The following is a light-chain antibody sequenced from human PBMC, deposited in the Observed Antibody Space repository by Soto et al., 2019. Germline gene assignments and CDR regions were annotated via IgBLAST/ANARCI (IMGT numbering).Light chain of an antibody. V-gene: IGKV1-39*01. CDR2: TAY. CDR1: QSISSH. CDR3: QQSYSPLVT. Sequence: DIQMTQSPSSLSASVGDRVTISCRASQSISSHLNWYKHKPGKAPKLLIHTAYTLQSVVPSRFSGNGSGTDFTLTISSLQPEDFATFYCQQSYSPLVTFGGGTKVEIK. J-gene: IGKJ4*01.